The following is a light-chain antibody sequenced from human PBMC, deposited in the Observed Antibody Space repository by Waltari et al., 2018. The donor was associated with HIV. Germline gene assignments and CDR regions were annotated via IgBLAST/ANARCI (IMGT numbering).Light chain of an antibody. CDR2: DVR. V-gene: IGLV2-11*01. CDR3: CSYAGTYRV. CDR1: SSAVAGYNY. Sequence: QSALTPPRSLSGSPGQPVTISCTGTSSAVAGYNYVSWYQQPPGKAPKRMIYDVRKRHSGVPDRFSGSKSGNTASLTISGLQAEDEADYYCCSYAGTYRVFGGGTKLTVL. J-gene: IGLJ3*02.